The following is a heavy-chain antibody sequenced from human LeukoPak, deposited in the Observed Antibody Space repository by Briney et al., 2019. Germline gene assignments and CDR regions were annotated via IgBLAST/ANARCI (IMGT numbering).Heavy chain of an antibody. Sequence: SVKVSCKASGGTFSSYAISWVRPAPGQGLEWMGGIIPIFGTANYAQKFQGRVTITTDESTSTAYMELSSLRSENTAVYYCARSESSLSEMATIGPLNFDYWGQGTLVTVSS. CDR3: ARSESSLSEMATIGPLNFDY. J-gene: IGHJ4*02. V-gene: IGHV1-69*05. CDR2: IIPIFGTA. CDR1: GGTFSSYA. D-gene: IGHD5-24*01.